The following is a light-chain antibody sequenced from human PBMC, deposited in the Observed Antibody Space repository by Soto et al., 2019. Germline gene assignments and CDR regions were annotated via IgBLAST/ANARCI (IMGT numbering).Light chain of an antibody. CDR2: ANN. Sequence: QSALTQPPSLSGAPGQTVTISCTGSSSNFGAGYDVHWYQQLPGTAPKLLIYANNNRPSGVPDRFSGSKSGASAFLAMTGLQAEDEADYYCQSYDSYLSAWVFGGGTKLTVL. CDR1: SSNFGAGYD. CDR3: QSYDSYLSAWV. V-gene: IGLV1-40*01. J-gene: IGLJ3*02.